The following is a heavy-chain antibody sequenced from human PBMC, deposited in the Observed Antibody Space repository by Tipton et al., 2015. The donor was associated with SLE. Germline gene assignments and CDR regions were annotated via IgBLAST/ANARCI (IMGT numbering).Heavy chain of an antibody. Sequence: TLSLTCTGKGGEISSSSYYWGWIRQPPGKGLEWIGSIYYSGSTYYNPSLKSRVTISVDTSKNQFSLKLSSVTAADTSVYYCAWGPLPFDYWGQGTLVTVSS. CDR2: IYYSGST. V-gene: IGHV4-39*07. J-gene: IGHJ4*02. CDR3: AWGPLPFDY. CDR1: GGEISSSSYY. D-gene: IGHD3-16*01.